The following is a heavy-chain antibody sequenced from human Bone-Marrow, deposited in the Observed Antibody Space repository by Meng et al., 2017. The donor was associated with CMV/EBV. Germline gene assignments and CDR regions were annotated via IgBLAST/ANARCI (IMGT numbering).Heavy chain of an antibody. CDR3: ARGEGTLAVAGITPRGP. CDR2: VTWNSGNI. V-gene: IGHV3-9*01. CDR1: GFTFEDYA. J-gene: IGHJ3*01. Sequence: GGSLRLSCAASGFTFEDYAMHWVRQAPGKGLEWVSGVTWNSGNIGYADSVKGRFTISRDNAKNSLHLQMNSLRAEDTALYYCARGEGTLAVAGITPRGPWGQGTMVTVSS. D-gene: IGHD6-19*01.